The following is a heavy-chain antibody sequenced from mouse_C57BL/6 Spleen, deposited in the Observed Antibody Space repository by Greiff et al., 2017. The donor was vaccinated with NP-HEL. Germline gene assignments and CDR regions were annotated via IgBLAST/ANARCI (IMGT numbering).Heavy chain of an antibody. Sequence: QVQLQQPGAELVMPGASVKLSCKASGYTFTSYWMHWVKQRPGQGLEWIGEIDPSDSYTNYNQKFKGKSTLTVDKSSSTAYMQLSSLTSEDSAVYYCARRFTTVVATDAMDYWGQGTSVTVSS. CDR3: ARRFTTVVATDAMDY. J-gene: IGHJ4*01. D-gene: IGHD1-1*01. CDR1: GYTFTSYW. CDR2: IDPSDSYT. V-gene: IGHV1-69*01.